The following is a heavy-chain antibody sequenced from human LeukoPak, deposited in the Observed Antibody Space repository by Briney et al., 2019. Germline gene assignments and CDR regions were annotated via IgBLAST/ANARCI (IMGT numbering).Heavy chain of an antibody. V-gene: IGHV4-4*02. CDR1: GGSISSSNW. CDR3: ARGGRYGDYYFDY. J-gene: IGHJ4*02. CDR2: IYHSGST. D-gene: IGHD4-17*01. Sequence: PSETLSLTCAVSGGSISSSNWWSWVRQPPGKGLEWIGEIYHSGSTNYNPSLKSRVTISVDKSKNQFSLKLSSVTAADTAVYYCARGGRYGDYYFDYWGQGTLVTVSS.